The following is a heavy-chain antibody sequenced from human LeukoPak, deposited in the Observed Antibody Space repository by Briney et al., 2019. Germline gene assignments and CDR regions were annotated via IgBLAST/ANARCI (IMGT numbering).Heavy chain of an antibody. V-gene: IGHV5-51*01. Sequence: GESLKISCKGSGYRFSRYWIGWVRQMPGKGLEWMGIIYPGDSDTRYSPSFQGQVTISADESISTAYLQWSSLKASDTAMYYCARQDGSAWYYFDYWGQGTLVTVSS. D-gene: IGHD6-19*01. CDR3: ARQDGSAWYYFDY. J-gene: IGHJ4*02. CDR2: IYPGDSDT. CDR1: GYRFSRYW.